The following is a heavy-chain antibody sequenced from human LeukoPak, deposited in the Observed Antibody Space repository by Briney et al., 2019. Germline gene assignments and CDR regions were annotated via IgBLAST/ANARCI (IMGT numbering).Heavy chain of an antibody. D-gene: IGHD6-25*01. CDR1: GFSFNDAW. V-gene: IGHV3-15*01. CDR3: ATASSNGWHY. CDR2: IKRKSDGGPT. Sequence: GGSLRLSCAASGFSFNDAWMSWVGEAPGKGLEGVGRIKRKSDGGPTDYAAAVNGSLTDSRDNSENTLHMQINSLTIEDTAVYYCATASSNGWHYWGQGTLVTVSS. J-gene: IGHJ4*02.